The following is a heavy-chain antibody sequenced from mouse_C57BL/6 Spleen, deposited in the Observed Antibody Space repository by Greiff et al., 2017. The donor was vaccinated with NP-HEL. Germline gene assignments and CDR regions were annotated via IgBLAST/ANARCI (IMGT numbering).Heavy chain of an antibody. CDR1: GFSLTSYG. J-gene: IGHJ2*01. Sequence: VQGVESGPGLVQPSQSLSITCTVSGFSLTSYGVHWVRQSPGKGLEWLGVIWSGGSTDYNAAFISRLSISKDNSKSKVFYKMNSLQADDTAIYYCARIFLTPDYFDYWGQGTTLTVSS. CDR2: IWSGGST. CDR3: ARIFLTPDYFDY. V-gene: IGHV2-2*01.